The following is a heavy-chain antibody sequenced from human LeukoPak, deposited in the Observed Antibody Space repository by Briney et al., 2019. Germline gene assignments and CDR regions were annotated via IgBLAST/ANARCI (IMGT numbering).Heavy chain of an antibody. V-gene: IGHV3-30*04. J-gene: IGHJ4*02. Sequence: PGGPLRLSCAASGFTFSSYAMHWVRQAPGKGLEWVAVISYDGSNKYYADSVKGRFTISRDNSKNTLYLQMNSLRAEDTAVYYCARVPIEWELLSPGDYWGQGTLVTVSS. D-gene: IGHD1-26*01. CDR3: ARVPIEWELLSPGDY. CDR2: ISYDGSNK. CDR1: GFTFSSYA.